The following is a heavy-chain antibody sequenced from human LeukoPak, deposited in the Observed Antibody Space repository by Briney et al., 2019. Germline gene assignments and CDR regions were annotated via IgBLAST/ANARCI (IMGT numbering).Heavy chain of an antibody. V-gene: IGHV4-39*01. CDR2: IFYSGST. CDR1: GGSISSSSYY. D-gene: IGHD5-12*01. J-gene: IGHJ4*02. Sequence: SETLSLTCTVSGGSISSSSYYWGWIRQPPGKGLEWIGSIFYSGSTYYNPSLKSRVTISVDTSKNQFSLKLSSVTAADTAVYYCARQFPVATSAREFDYWGQGTLVTVSS. CDR3: ARQFPVATSAREFDY.